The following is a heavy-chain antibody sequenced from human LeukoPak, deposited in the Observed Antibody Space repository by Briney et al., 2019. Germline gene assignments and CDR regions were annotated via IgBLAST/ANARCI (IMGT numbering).Heavy chain of an antibody. CDR2: IYTSGST. CDR1: GGSISSYY. Sequence: SETLSLTCTVSGGSISSYYWSWIRQPAGKGLEWIGRIYTSGSTNYNPSLKSRVTISVDTSKNQFSLKLSSVTAADTAVYYCARVPGRRYIAVAGYFDYWGQGTLVTVSS. V-gene: IGHV4-4*07. CDR3: ARVPGRRYIAVAGYFDY. D-gene: IGHD6-19*01. J-gene: IGHJ4*02.